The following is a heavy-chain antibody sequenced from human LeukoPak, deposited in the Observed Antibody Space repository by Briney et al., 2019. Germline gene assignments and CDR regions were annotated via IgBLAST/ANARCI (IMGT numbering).Heavy chain of an antibody. D-gene: IGHD3-22*01. CDR2: INPSGGST. V-gene: IGHV1-46*01. CDR3: ARDRARGVVVIRGSLAY. CDR1: GYTFTSYY. Sequence: APVKVSCKASGYTFTSYYMHWVRQAPGQGLEWMGIINPSGGSTSYAQKFQGRVTMTRDTSTSTVYMELSSLRSEDTAVYYCARDRARGVVVIRGSLAYWGQGTLVTVSS. J-gene: IGHJ4*02.